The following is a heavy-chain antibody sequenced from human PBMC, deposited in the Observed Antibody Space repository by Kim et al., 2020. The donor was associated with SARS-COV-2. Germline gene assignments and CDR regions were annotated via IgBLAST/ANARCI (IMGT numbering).Heavy chain of an antibody. Sequence: ASVKVSCKASGYTFTSYGISWVRQAPGQGLEWIGWISTYNGNTNYAQKLQGRVTMTTDTSTSTAYMELRSLRSDDTAVYYCATHATTSYYFYYYGMDVWGQGTTVTVSS. CDR3: ATHATTSYYFYYYGMDV. V-gene: IGHV1-18*01. CDR2: ISTYNGNT. J-gene: IGHJ6*02. D-gene: IGHD5-12*01. CDR1: GYTFTSYG.